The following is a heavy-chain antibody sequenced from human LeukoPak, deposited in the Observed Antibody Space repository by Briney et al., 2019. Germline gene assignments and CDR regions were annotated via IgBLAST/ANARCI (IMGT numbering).Heavy chain of an antibody. Sequence: GGSLSLSCAASGFTFSSYGMHWVRQAPGKGLEWVAVIWYDGSNKYYADSVKGRFTISRDNSKNTLYLQMNSLRAEDTAVYYCARDTRPYYYGSGSYPDYWGQGTLVTVSS. CDR2: IWYDGSNK. CDR3: ARDTRPYYYGSGSYPDY. D-gene: IGHD3-10*01. V-gene: IGHV3-33*01. CDR1: GFTFSSYG. J-gene: IGHJ4*02.